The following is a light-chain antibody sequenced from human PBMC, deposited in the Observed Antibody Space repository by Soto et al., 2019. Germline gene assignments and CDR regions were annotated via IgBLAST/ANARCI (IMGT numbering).Light chain of an antibody. J-gene: IGLJ1*01. CDR3: CSYTSSSRYV. Sequence: LTQPASVSGSPGQSITISCTGTSSDVGGYKYVSWYQQHPGKAPKFMIYDVSIRPSGVSNRFSGSKSGNTASLTISGLQAEDEADYYCCSYTSSSRYVFGTGTKVTVL. CDR1: SSDVGGYKY. CDR2: DVS. V-gene: IGLV2-14*01.